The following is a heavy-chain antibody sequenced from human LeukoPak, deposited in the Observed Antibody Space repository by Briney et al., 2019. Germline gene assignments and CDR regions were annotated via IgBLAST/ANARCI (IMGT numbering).Heavy chain of an antibody. V-gene: IGHV4-30-4*01. CDR1: GGSISSGDYY. CDR2: IYYSGST. J-gene: IGHJ5*02. D-gene: IGHD2-2*01. CDR3: ARDNAADLCSSTSCYSRWFDP. Sequence: PSQTLSLTCTVSGGSISSGDYYWSWIRQPPGKGLEWIGYIYYSGSTNYNPSLKSRVTISVDTSKNQFSLKLSSVTAADTAVYYCARDNAADLCSSTSCYSRWFDPWGQGTLVTVSS.